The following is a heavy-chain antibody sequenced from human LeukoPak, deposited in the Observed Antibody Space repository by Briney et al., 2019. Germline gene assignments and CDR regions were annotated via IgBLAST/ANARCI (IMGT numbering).Heavy chain of an antibody. J-gene: IGHJ1*01. Sequence: SETLSLTCAVSGGSISSGGYSWSWIRQPPGKGLEWIGYIYHSGSTYYNPSLKSRVTISVDRSKNQFSLKLSSVTAADTAVYYCARAAVAGRYFQHWGQGTLVTVSS. CDR2: IYHSGST. CDR1: GGSISSGGYS. D-gene: IGHD6-19*01. CDR3: ARAAVAGRYFQH. V-gene: IGHV4-30-2*01.